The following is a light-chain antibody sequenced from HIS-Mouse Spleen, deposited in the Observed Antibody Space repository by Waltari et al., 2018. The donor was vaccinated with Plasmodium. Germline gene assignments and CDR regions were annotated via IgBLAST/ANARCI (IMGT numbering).Light chain of an antibody. CDR1: ALPTKN. CDR2: EDS. V-gene: IGLV3-10*01. Sequence: SYELTQPPSVSVSPGQTARITCSGDALPTKNAYLYQQKSGQAPVLVIYEDSKRPSGIPERFSGSSSGTMATLTISGAQVEDEADYYCYSTDSSGNHRVFGGGTKLTVL. J-gene: IGLJ3*02. CDR3: YSTDSSGNHRV.